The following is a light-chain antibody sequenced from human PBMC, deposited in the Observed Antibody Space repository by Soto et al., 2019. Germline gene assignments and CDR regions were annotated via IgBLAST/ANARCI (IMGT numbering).Light chain of an antibody. CDR3: HQYDNWPPYT. CDR2: GAS. J-gene: IGKJ2*01. V-gene: IGKV3-15*01. Sequence: EIVMTQSPATLSVSPGDRATLSCRASQRVSSNLAWYQQKPGQAPRLLIYGASTRATGVPARFSGSGSGTEFSLTIISLQSEDFAVYYCHQYDNWPPYTFGQGTKLEIK. CDR1: QRVSSN.